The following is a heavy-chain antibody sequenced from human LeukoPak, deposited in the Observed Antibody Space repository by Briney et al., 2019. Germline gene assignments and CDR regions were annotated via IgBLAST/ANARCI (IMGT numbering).Heavy chain of an antibody. CDR3: TKDHPDCRGTSCLLFDS. J-gene: IGHJ4*02. V-gene: IGHV3-23*01. CDR1: GFTFSSYA. CDR2: ITSGGGST. Sequence: PGGSLRLSCAASGFTFSSYAMSWVRQAPGKGLEWVSMITSGGGSTYHADSVKGRFTISRDNSKNTLYLQMTSLRAEDTAVYYCTKDHPDCRGTSCLLFDSWGQGTLVTASS. D-gene: IGHD2-2*01.